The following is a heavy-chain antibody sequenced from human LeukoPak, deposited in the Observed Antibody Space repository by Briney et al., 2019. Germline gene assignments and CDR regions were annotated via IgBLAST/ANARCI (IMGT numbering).Heavy chain of an antibody. Sequence: SETLSLTCTVSGGSISSGGYYWSWIRQHPGKGLEWIGYIYYSGSTYYNPSLKSRVTISVDTSKNQFSLKLSSVTAADTAVYYCAGSYGSGHFPLDCWGQGTLVTVSS. J-gene: IGHJ4*02. V-gene: IGHV4-31*03. CDR3: AGSYGSGHFPLDC. D-gene: IGHD3-10*01. CDR2: IYYSGST. CDR1: GGSISSGGYY.